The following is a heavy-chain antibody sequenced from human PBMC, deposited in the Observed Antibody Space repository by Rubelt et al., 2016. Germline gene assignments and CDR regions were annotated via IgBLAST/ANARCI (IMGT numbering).Heavy chain of an antibody. J-gene: IGHJ4*02. CDR3: ARYSSSWYYFDY. CDR2: IYYSGST. CDR1: GGSISSSSYY. D-gene: IGHD6-13*01. Sequence: QLQLQESGPGLVKPSETLSLTCTVSGGSISSSSYYWGWIRQPPGKGLEWIGSIYYSGSTYYNPSLKSRCTISVDTSNNHFSLNLSTVTAADTAVYYCARYSSSWYYFDYWGQGTLVTVSS. V-gene: IGHV4-39*01.